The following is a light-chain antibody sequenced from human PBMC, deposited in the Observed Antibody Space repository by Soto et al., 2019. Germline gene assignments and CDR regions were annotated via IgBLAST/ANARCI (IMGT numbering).Light chain of an antibody. CDR1: QSVSSN. CDR3: QQYNNWPPYT. V-gene: IGKV3-15*01. J-gene: IGKJ2*01. Sequence: EIVMTQSPATLSVSPGERPTLSCRASQSVSSNLAWYQQKPGQAPRLLIYGASTRATGIPARFSGSGSGTEFTLTISILQSEDFAVYYCQQYNNWPPYTFGQGTKLEIK. CDR2: GAS.